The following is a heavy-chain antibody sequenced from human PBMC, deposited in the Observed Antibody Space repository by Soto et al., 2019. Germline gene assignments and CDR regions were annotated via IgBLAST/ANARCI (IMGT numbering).Heavy chain of an antibody. D-gene: IGHD4-4*01. CDR3: ARPLWRNDYNWGYFDL. J-gene: IGHJ2*01. V-gene: IGHV3-30-3*01. Sequence: QVQLVESGGGVVQTGRSLRLSCAASGFTFSSYAMHWVRQAPGRGLEWVPVISYDGSNKYYADSVKGRFTISRDNSKNTLYLQMNSLRAEDTAVYYCARPLWRNDYNWGYFDLWGRGTLVTVSS. CDR1: GFTFSSYA. CDR2: ISYDGSNK.